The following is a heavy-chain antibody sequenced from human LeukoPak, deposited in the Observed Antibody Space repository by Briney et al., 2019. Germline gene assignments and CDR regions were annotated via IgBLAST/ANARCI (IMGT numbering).Heavy chain of an antibody. CDR1: GFTFSTYW. CDR2: INSDGTTT. CDR3: ARAYQQWLPRSALDK. Sequence: GGSLGLSCAASGFTFSTYWMYWVRQTPGRGLVWVSRINSDGTTTNYADSVRGRFTISRDNAKTTLFLQMNSLRAEDTAVYFCARAYQQWLPRSALDKWGQGTVVTVSS. J-gene: IGHJ3*02. V-gene: IGHV3-74*01. D-gene: IGHD6-19*01.